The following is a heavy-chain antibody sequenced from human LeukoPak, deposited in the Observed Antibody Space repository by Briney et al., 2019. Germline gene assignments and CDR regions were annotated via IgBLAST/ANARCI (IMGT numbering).Heavy chain of an antibody. CDR3: AKGDSGSYSGLDY. CDR1: GFTFSSYG. D-gene: IGHD1-26*01. Sequence: GGSLRLSCAASGFTFSSYGMHWVRQAPGKGLEWVAFIRYDGSNKYYADSVKGRFTISRNNSKNTLYLQMNSLRAEDTAVYYCAKGDSGSYSGLDYWGRGTLVTVSS. CDR2: IRYDGSNK. J-gene: IGHJ4*02. V-gene: IGHV3-30*02.